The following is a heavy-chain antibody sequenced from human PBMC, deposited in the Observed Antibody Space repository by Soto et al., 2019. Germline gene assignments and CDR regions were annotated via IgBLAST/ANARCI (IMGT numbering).Heavy chain of an antibody. D-gene: IGHD6-6*01. Sequence: GGSLRLSCAASGFTFSDYYMSWIRQAPGKGLEWVSYISSSGSTIYYADSVKGRFTISRDNAKNSLYLQMNSLRAEDTAVYYCARDNEYSSYYYYMDVWGKGTTVTVSS. CDR1: GFTFSDYY. J-gene: IGHJ6*03. V-gene: IGHV3-11*01. CDR2: ISSSGSTI. CDR3: ARDNEYSSYYYYMDV.